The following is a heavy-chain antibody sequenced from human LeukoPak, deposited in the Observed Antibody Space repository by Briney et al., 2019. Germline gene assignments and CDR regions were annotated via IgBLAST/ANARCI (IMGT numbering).Heavy chain of an antibody. J-gene: IGHJ4*02. CDR2: IHKSGDI. CDR1: GGSIANYL. V-gene: IGHV4-59*01. D-gene: IGHD5-24*01. CDR3: VRDSGGDGYRRFDY. Sequence: SETLCLTCTVPGGSIANYLWSWIRQPPGKGLELIGNIHKSGDIKYNPSLKSRVTISVDTSKNHFSLNLTSVTAADTAVYYCVRDSGGDGYRRFDYWGQGTLVSVSS.